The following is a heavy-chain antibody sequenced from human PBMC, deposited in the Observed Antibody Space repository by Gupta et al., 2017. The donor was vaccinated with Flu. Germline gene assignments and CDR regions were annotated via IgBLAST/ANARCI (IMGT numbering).Heavy chain of an antibody. J-gene: IGHJ5*02. CDR3: ARGRYYGDYSLNWFGP. CDR2: ISSSSSYI. D-gene: IGHD4-17*01. CDR1: GFTFSSYS. Sequence: EVQLVESGGGLVKPGGSLRLSCAASGFTFSSYSMNWVRQAPGKGLEWVSSISSSSSYIYYADSVKGRFTISRDNAKNSLYLQMNSLRAEDTAVYYCARGRYYGDYSLNWFGPWGQGTLVTVSS. V-gene: IGHV3-21*01.